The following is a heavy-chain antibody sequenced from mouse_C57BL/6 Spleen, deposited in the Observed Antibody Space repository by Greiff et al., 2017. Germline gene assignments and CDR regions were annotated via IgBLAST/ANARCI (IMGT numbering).Heavy chain of an antibody. J-gene: IGHJ4*01. D-gene: IGHD1-1*01. V-gene: IGHV1-54*01. CDR3: ARADYYGSSRAMDY. CDR2: INPGSGGT. Sequence: QVQLQQSGAELVRPGTSVKVSCKASGYAFTNYLIEWVKQRPGQGLEWIGVINPGSGGTNYNEKFKGKATLTADKSSSTAYMQLSSLTSEDSAVYFCARADYYGSSRAMDYWGQGTSVTVSS. CDR1: GYAFTNYL.